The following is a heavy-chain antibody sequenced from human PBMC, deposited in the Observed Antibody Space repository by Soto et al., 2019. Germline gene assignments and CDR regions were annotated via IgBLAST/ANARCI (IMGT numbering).Heavy chain of an antibody. J-gene: IGHJ4*02. D-gene: IGHD5-18*01. CDR2: FIAMLGTP. Sequence: VASVKVSCKASGGTFGSQGIAWVRQAPGQGLEWMGGFIAMLGTPTYAKKVQGRATISADESLTSSYLELRSLRSEDTGVYFCARGAMANSDHWGQGTVAPVSP. V-gene: IGHV1-69*13. CDR3: ARGAMANSDH. CDR1: GGTFGSQG.